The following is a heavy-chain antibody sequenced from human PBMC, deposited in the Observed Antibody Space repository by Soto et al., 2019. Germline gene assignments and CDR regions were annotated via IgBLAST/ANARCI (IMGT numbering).Heavy chain of an antibody. CDR1: GDSVSSNSGA. D-gene: IGHD1-26*01. CDR3: ARGRRGSYWSWFDP. Sequence: PSQTLSLTCAISGDSVSSNSGAWNWIRQSPSRGLEWLGRTYYRSKWYNDYAVSVKSRMTINPDTSKNQFSLQLNSVTPEDTAVYYCARGRRGSYWSWFDPWGQGTLVTVSS. V-gene: IGHV6-1*01. CDR2: TYYRSKWYN. J-gene: IGHJ5*02.